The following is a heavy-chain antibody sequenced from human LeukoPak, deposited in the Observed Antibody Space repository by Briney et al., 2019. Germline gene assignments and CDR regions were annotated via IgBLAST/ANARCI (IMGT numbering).Heavy chain of an antibody. D-gene: IGHD3-3*01. Sequence: SETLSLTCTVSGGPISSYYWSWIRQPPGKGLEWIGYIYYSGSTNYNPSLKSRVTISVDTSKNQFSLKLSSVTAADTAVCYCARVNNFWSGYPAPNWFDPWGQGTLVTVSS. J-gene: IGHJ5*02. CDR3: ARVNNFWSGYPAPNWFDP. V-gene: IGHV4-59*01. CDR2: IYYSGST. CDR1: GGPISSYY.